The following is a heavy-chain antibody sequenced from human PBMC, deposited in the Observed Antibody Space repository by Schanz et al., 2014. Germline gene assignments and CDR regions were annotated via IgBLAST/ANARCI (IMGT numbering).Heavy chain of an antibody. CDR3: ARLPVGYGSGIWDG. V-gene: IGHV3-30-3*01. J-gene: IGHJ6*02. D-gene: IGHD3-10*01. CDR2: ISYDGSNK. Sequence: QVQLVESGGGLVQPGGSLRLSCAAYGFTLSSYAMHWVRQAPGKGLEWVAVISYDGSNKYYADSVKGRFTISRDNAKSSLFLQMNSLRVEDTAVYYCARLPVGYGSGIWDGWGQGTSVTVSS. CDR1: GFTLSSYA.